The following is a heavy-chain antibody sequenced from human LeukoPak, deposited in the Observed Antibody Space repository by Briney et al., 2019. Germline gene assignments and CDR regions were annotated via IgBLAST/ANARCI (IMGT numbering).Heavy chain of an antibody. J-gene: IGHJ6*02. CDR3: ARGGGGVVRNGLDV. CDR1: GFTFSTYW. Sequence: PGGSLRLSCAASGFTFSTYWMHWVRQAPGKGRVWVSRVSGDGTTTNYADSVKGRFSISRDNAKNTLFLQVSSLTDEDTAVYYCARGGGGVVRNGLDVWGLGTTVTVSS. V-gene: IGHV3-74*01. CDR2: VSGDGTTT. D-gene: IGHD2-15*01.